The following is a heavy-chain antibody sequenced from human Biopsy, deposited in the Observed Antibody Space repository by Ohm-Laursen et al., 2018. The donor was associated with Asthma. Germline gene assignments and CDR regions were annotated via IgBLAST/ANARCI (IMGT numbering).Heavy chain of an antibody. V-gene: IGHV4-61*08. CDR3: ARGVVYGGDSYAEYFQH. CDR2: VFYGGAT. CDR1: GGSVSSGDLY. J-gene: IGHJ1*01. D-gene: IGHD4-23*01. Sequence: SETLSLTCTVSGGSVSSGDLYWSWIRQPPGKGLEWIGYVFYGGATNYNPSLKSRVTVSVDTSKNQFFLRLSSVTAADTAVYYCARGVVYGGDSYAEYFQHWGQGTLVTVSS.